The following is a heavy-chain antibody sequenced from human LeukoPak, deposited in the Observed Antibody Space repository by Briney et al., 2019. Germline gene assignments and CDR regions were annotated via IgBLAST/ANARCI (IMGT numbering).Heavy chain of an antibody. D-gene: IGHD4-17*01. Sequence: GESLKISCQGSGYRFTSYWISWVRQMPGKGLEWMGRIDPSDSYTKYSLSFQGHVTLSADKSFSTAYLQWSSLKASDTAMYYCARLEYGDYVHASWGQGTLVTVSS. J-gene: IGHJ4*02. CDR2: IDPSDSYT. CDR3: ARLEYGDYVHAS. V-gene: IGHV5-10-1*01. CDR1: GYRFTSYW.